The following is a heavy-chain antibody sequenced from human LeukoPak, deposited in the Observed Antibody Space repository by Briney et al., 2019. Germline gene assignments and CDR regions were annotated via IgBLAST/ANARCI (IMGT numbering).Heavy chain of an antibody. CDR3: ARGGGGAKAFYFDY. Sequence: PSETLSLTCAVSGESFSGNFWTWIRQPPGKGLEWIGEIDNNGITNYNPSLKSRVTMPVDTTRKRFSLRLTSESAADTGVYYCARGGGGAKAFYFDYWGQGSLVTVSS. D-gene: IGHD1-26*01. V-gene: IGHV4-34*01. CDR2: IDNNGIT. J-gene: IGHJ4*02. CDR1: GESFSGNF.